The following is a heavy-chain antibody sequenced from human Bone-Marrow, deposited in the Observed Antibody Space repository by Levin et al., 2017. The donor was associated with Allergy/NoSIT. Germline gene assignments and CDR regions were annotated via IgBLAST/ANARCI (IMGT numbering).Heavy chain of an antibody. J-gene: IGHJ6*03. V-gene: IGHV1-58*01. CDR1: GFTFTSSA. CDR2: IVVGSGNT. D-gene: IGHD6-6*01. Sequence: SVKVSCKASGFTFTSSAVQWVRQARGQRLEWIGWIVVGSGNTNYAQKFQERVTITRDMSTSTAYMELSSLRSEDTAVYYCAAESIAARPRPYYYDDYMDVWGKGTTVTVSS. CDR3: AAESIAARPRPYYYDDYMDV.